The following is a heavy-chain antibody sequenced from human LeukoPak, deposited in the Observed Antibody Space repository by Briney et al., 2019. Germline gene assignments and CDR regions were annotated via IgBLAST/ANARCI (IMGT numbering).Heavy chain of an antibody. CDR1: GYTFTSYG. D-gene: IGHD1-1*01. J-gene: IGHJ6*02. CDR2: ISAYNGNT. V-gene: IGHV1-18*01. Sequence: ASVKVSCKASGYTFTSYGISWVRQAPGQGLEWMGWISAYNGNTNYAQKLQGRVTMTTDTFTSTAYMELRSLRSDDTAVYYCARRRWNVGDYGMDVWGQGTTVTVSS. CDR3: ARRRWNVGDYGMDV.